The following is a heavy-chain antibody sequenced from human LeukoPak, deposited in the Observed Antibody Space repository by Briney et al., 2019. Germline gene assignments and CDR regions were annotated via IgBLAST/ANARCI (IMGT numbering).Heavy chain of an antibody. D-gene: IGHD3-10*01. CDR1: GGSISGYS. V-gene: IGHV4-59*08. J-gene: IGHJ4*02. CDR3: ARHRVVRGATFDY. Sequence: KSSETLSLTCTVSGGSISGYSWSWIRQPPGKGLEWIGYVYYTGSTNYNPSLESRVTISVDTSKNQFSLKLTSVTAADTAIYYCARHRVVRGATFDYWGQGTLVTVSS. CDR2: VYYTGST.